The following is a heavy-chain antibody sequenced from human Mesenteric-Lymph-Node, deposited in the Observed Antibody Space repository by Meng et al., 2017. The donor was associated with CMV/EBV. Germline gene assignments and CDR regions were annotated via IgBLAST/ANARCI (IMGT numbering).Heavy chain of an antibody. CDR1: GFTFSSYS. D-gene: IGHD6-6*01. V-gene: IGHV3-21*01. J-gene: IGHJ6*02. Sequence: GGSLSLSCAASGFTFSSYSMNWVGQAPGDGLEWVSSISSRSSYIYYEDSVKGRFTMSRDNAKNSLYLQRNSPRAADMSLYYCARYIGTSVYYYYGMDVWGQGTTVTVSS. CDR2: ISSRSSYI. CDR3: ARYIGTSVYYYYGMDV.